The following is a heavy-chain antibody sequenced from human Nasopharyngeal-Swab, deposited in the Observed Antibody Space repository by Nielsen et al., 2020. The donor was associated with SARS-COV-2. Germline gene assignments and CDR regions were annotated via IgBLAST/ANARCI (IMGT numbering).Heavy chain of an antibody. CDR2: INAGNGNT. CDR1: GYTFTSYA. CDR3: ARVRFLEWLLPDY. V-gene: IGHV1-3*01. Sequence: ALVKVSCKASGYTFTSYAMHWVRQAPGQRLEWMGWINAGNGNTKYSQKFQGRVTITRDTSTSTAYMELSSLRSEDTAVYYCARVRFLEWLLPDYWGQGTLVTVSS. J-gene: IGHJ4*02. D-gene: IGHD3-3*01.